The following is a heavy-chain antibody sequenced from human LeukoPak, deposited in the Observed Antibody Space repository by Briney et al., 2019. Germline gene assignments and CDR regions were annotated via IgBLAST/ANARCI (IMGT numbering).Heavy chain of an antibody. J-gene: IGHJ4*02. CDR3: ARDGGYCSGGSCYGY. V-gene: IGHV4-59*01. CDR1: GGPINTFY. D-gene: IGHD2-15*01. Sequence: PSETLSLTCTVSGGPINTFYWNWIRQPPGKGLEWIGYIYYSGSTNYNPSLKSRVTISVDTSKNQFSLKLSSVTAADTAVYYCARDGGYCSGGSCYGYWGQGTLVTVSS. CDR2: IYYSGST.